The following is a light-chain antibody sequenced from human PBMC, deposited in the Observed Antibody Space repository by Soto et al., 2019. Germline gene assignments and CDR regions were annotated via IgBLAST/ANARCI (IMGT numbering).Light chain of an antibody. CDR2: GNS. Sequence: QSVLTQPPSVSGAPGQRVTISCTGSSSNIGAGYDVHWYQQLPGTAPKLLIYGNSNRPSGVPDRFSGSKSGTSASLAITGLRDEDEADYYCQSYDRSLSGWVFGGGTKVTVL. J-gene: IGLJ3*02. CDR1: SSNIGAGYD. V-gene: IGLV1-40*01. CDR3: QSYDRSLSGWV.